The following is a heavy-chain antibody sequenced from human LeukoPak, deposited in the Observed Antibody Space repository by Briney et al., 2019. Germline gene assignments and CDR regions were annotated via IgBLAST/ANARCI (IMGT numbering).Heavy chain of an antibody. CDR1: GDSVSSGSYY. Sequence: SETLSLTCTVSGDSVSSGSYYWSWIRQPPGKGLEWIGYIFYSGSTSYNPSLKSRVTISIDTSKNQFSLKLSSVTAADTAVYYCARDFYYDSSGYYDAFDIWGQGTMVTVSS. CDR2: IFYSGST. V-gene: IGHV4-61*01. D-gene: IGHD3-22*01. CDR3: ARDFYYDSSGYYDAFDI. J-gene: IGHJ3*02.